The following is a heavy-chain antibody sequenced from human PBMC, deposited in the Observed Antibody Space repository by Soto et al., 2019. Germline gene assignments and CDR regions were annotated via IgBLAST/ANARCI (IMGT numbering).Heavy chain of an antibody. Sequence: QLQLQESGSGLVKPSQTLSLTCAVSGGSISSGGYSWSWIRQPPGKGLEWIGYIYHSGSTYYTPYGTVRVTISVDRSTTQFALKLSSVTAADTAVYYCAGGGSRSYDYWGQGTLVTVSS. CDR2: IYHSGST. CDR1: GGSISSGGYS. D-gene: IGHD3-10*01. J-gene: IGHJ4*02. CDR3: AGGGSRSYDY. V-gene: IGHV4-30-2*01.